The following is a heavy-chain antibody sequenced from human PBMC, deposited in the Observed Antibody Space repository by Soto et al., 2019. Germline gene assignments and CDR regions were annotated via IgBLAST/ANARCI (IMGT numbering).Heavy chain of an antibody. D-gene: IGHD3-10*01. V-gene: IGHV4-34*01. Sequence: SETLSLTCAVYGGSFSGYYWSCIRQPPGKGLEWIGEINHSGSTNYNPSLKSRVTISVDTSKNQFSLKLSSVTAADTAVYYCARGCYYYGSGSATFDYWGQGTLVTVSS. CDR3: ARGCYYYGSGSATFDY. CDR2: INHSGST. CDR1: GGSFSGYY. J-gene: IGHJ4*02.